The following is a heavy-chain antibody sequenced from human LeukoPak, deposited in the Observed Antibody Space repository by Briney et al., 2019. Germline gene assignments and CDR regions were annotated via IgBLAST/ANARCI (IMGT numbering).Heavy chain of an antibody. V-gene: IGHV3-74*01. CDR2: INSDGSST. CDR3: ARAHSSGWYYYFDY. J-gene: IGHJ4*02. CDR1: GFTFSSYW. Sequence: PGGSLRLPCAASGFTFSSYWMHWVRQAPGKGLVWVSRINSDGSSTSYADSVKGRFTISRDNAKNTLYLQMNSLRAEDTAVYYCARAHSSGWYYYFDYWGQGTLVTVSS. D-gene: IGHD6-19*01.